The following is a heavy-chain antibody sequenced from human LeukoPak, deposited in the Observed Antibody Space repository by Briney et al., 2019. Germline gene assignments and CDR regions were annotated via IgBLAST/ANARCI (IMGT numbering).Heavy chain of an antibody. Sequence: GASMNVSCKASGYTFTSYGISWVRQAPGQGRKWMGWISAYNRNTNYAQKLQGRVTMTTDTSTSTAYMELRSLRSDDTAVYYCARAGVIAVAGRTFDYWGQGTLVTVSS. CDR1: GYTFTSYG. CDR2: ISAYNRNT. D-gene: IGHD6-19*01. CDR3: ARAGVIAVAGRTFDY. V-gene: IGHV1-18*01. J-gene: IGHJ4*02.